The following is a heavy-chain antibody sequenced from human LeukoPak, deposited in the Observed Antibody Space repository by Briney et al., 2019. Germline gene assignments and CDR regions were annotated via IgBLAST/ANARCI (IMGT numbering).Heavy chain of an antibody. CDR1: GASISSYC. CDR2: ICYSGST. J-gene: IGHJ4*02. Sequence: SETLSLTCTVSGASISSYCWSWIRQPPGKGLEWLGDICYSGSTNYNPSLKSRVTISEDTSKNQFSLKLSSVTAADTAVYYCARARVAVAGFDYWGKGTLVTVSS. V-gene: IGHV4-59*13. D-gene: IGHD6-19*01. CDR3: ARARVAVAGFDY.